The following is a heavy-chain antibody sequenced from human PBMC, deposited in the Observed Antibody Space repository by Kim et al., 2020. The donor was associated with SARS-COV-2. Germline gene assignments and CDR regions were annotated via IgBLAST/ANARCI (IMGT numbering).Heavy chain of an antibody. V-gene: IGHV2-5*02. CDR2: IYWDDDK. CDR1: GFSLSTSGVG. J-gene: IGHJ5*02. D-gene: IGHD3-3*01. Sequence: SGPTLVKPTQTLTLTCTFSGFSLSTSGVGVGWIRQPPGKALEWLALIYWDDDKRYSPSLKSRLTITKDTSKNQVVLTMTNMDPVDTATYYCAHRLAVHDFWSGYHDENWFDPWGQGTLVTVSS. CDR3: AHRLAVHDFWSGYHDENWFDP.